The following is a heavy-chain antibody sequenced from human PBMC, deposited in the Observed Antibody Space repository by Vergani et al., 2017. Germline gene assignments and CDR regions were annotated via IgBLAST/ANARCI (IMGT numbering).Heavy chain of an antibody. Sequence: EVQLLESGGGLVQPGGSLRLSCEASGFSFSDHYMDWVRQAPGKGLEWVGRIRNKANDYTTQYAASVKGRFTISRDDSKSYLYLQMNSLQTEDTALYYCVRVKGSNWNDHLYDIWGQGTLVTVSS. D-gene: IGHD1-1*01. CDR2: IRNKANDYTT. V-gene: IGHV3-72*01. CDR1: GFSFSDHY. J-gene: IGHJ3*02. CDR3: VRVKGSNWNDHLYDI.